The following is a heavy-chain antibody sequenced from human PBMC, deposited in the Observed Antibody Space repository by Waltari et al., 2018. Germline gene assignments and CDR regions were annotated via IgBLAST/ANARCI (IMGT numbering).Heavy chain of an antibody. V-gene: IGHV1-2*06. CDR1: GYNFTGYC. D-gene: IGHD3-22*01. Sequence: QVQLVQSGAEVKKPGASVKVSCKASGYNFTGYCMQWVRQAPGQGLEWMGRINPNSGGTNYAQKFQGRVTMTRDTSISTAYMELSRLRSDDTAVYYCARAGVVITAVLFDYWGQGTLVTVSS. J-gene: IGHJ4*02. CDR3: ARAGVVITAVLFDY. CDR2: INPNSGGT.